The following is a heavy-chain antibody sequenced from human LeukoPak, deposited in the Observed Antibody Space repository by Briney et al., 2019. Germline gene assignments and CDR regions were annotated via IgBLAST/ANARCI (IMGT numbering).Heavy chain of an antibody. CDR2: ISGSGGST. CDR3: AKVQIEARPGSSGFDY. CDR1: GFTFSSYA. Sequence: PGGSLRLSCAASGFTFSSYAMSWVRQGPGKGLEWVSTISGSGGSTYYADSVKGRFTISRDNSKNTLYLQMNSLRAEDTAVYYCAKVQIEARPGSSGFDYWGQGTLVTVSS. V-gene: IGHV3-23*01. D-gene: IGHD6-6*01. J-gene: IGHJ4*02.